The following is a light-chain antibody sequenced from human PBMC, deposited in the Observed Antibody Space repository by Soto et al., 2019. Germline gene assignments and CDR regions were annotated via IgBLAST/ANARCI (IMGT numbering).Light chain of an antibody. Sequence: DFQMTQSPAPLSASVGDRFTITCQASQDISDYLNWYQQKPGAAPKLLIHDATNLQAGVPSRFSGSGSGTEFTFTISSLEPEDVATYYCQQYDNIPLTFGGGTKVDI. V-gene: IGKV1-33*01. CDR2: DAT. CDR3: QQYDNIPLT. J-gene: IGKJ4*01. CDR1: QDISDY.